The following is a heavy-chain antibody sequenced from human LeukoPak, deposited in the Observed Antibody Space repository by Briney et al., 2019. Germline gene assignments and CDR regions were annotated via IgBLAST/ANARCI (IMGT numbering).Heavy chain of an antibody. Sequence: ASVKVSCKASGGTFSSYAISWVRQAPGQGLEWMGGIIPIFGTANYAQKFQGRVTITADKSTSTAYMELSSLRSEDTAVYYCARHVQLLNNWFDPWGQGTLVTVSS. CDR1: GGTFSSYA. CDR2: IIPIFGTA. J-gene: IGHJ5*02. D-gene: IGHD2-2*01. V-gene: IGHV1-69*06. CDR3: ARHVQLLNNWFDP.